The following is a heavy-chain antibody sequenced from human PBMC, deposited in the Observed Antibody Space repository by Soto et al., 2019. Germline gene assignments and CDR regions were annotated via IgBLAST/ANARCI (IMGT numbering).Heavy chain of an antibody. Sequence: GGSLRLSCAASGFTFSSYAMSWVRQAPGKGLEWVSAISGSGGSTYYADSVKGRFTISRDNSKNTLYLQMNSLRAEDTAVYYCAKEGGATVYYYYGMDVWGQGPTVTVSS. J-gene: IGHJ6*02. CDR2: ISGSGGST. V-gene: IGHV3-23*01. CDR1: GFTFSSYA. CDR3: AKEGGATVYYYYGMDV. D-gene: IGHD1-26*01.